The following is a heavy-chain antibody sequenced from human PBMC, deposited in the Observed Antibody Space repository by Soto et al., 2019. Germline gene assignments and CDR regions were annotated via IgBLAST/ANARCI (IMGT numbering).Heavy chain of an antibody. D-gene: IGHD3-22*01. CDR3: ARGWGYDSNDYYYAY. Sequence: QVQLVQSGAEVRKPGSSVKVSCKASGGTFSRHAISWVRQAPGQGLEWMGGIIPIFGTANRAQKVQCRVTIIADESTSSVYMELSSLRSEDTAMYYCARGWGYDSNDYYYAYWGQGTLVIVSS. J-gene: IGHJ4*02. CDR1: GGTFSRHA. CDR2: IIPIFGTA. V-gene: IGHV1-69*01.